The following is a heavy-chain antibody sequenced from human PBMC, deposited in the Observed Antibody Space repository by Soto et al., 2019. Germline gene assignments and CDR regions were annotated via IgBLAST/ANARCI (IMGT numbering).Heavy chain of an antibody. CDR3: APEASGFSGYMDV. CDR2: ITWHSDGM. Sequence: EVQLVESGGGLVQPGRSLRLSCIASGFNFNDHGMHWVRQAPGKGLEWVSGITWHSDGMGHADSVKGRFTISRDNAKNSLYLQMNSLRVEETALYYCAPEASGFSGYMDVWGKGTTVTVSS. CDR1: GFNFNDHG. J-gene: IGHJ6*03. D-gene: IGHD3-10*01. V-gene: IGHV3-9*01.